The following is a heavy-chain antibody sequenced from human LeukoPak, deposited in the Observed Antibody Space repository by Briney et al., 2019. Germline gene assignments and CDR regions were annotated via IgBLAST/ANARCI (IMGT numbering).Heavy chain of an antibody. D-gene: IGHD1-7*01. V-gene: IGHV1-69*13. Sequence: SVKVSCKASGGTFGSYGISWVRQPPGQGLEWMGGIIPSYGTSNYAQKFQGRVTITAGASTSTAYMELSSLRSDDTAVYYCARFGRPTGTTSRRPLNSMYCNHGMDVWGQGTTVTVSS. CDR1: GGTFGSYG. CDR2: IIPSYGTS. J-gene: IGHJ6*02. CDR3: ARFGRPTGTTSRRPLNSMYCNHGMDV.